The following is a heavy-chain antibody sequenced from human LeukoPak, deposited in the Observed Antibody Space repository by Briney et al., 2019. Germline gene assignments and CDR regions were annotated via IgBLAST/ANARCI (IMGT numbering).Heavy chain of an antibody. CDR3: AKVMTRTMVRGVPPSDY. CDR2: ISGSGGST. CDR1: GFTFRKYI. V-gene: IGHV3-23*01. Sequence: GGSLRLSCAASGFTFRKYIMNWVRQAPGKGLEWVSAISGSGGSTYYADSVKGRFTISRDNSKNTLYLQMNSLRAEDTAVYYCAKVMTRTMVRGVPPSDYWGQGTLVTVSS. J-gene: IGHJ4*02. D-gene: IGHD3-10*01.